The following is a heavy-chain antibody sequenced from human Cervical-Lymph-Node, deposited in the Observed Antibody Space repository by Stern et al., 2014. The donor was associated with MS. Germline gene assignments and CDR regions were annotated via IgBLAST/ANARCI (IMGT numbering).Heavy chain of an antibody. CDR2: IWYDGSNK. Sequence: VQLVESGGGVVQPGRSLRLSCAASGFTFSSYGMHWVSQAPGQGLEWGAVIWYDGSNKYYADSVKGRFTISRDNSKNTLYLQMNSLRAEDTAVYYCARSSSPSPYYYYGMDVWGQGTTVTVSS. CDR1: GFTFSSYG. J-gene: IGHJ6*02. D-gene: IGHD6-13*01. CDR3: ARSSSPSPYYYYGMDV. V-gene: IGHV3-33*01.